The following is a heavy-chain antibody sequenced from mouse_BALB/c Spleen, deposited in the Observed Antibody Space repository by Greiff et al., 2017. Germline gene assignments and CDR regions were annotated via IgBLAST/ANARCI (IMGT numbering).Heavy chain of an antibody. Sequence: EVQLQESGGGLVQPGGSLRLSCATSGFTFTDYYMSWVRQPPGKALEWLGFIRNKANGYTTEYSASVKGRFTISRDNSQSILYLQMNTLRAEDSATYYCARGITTDYWGQGTTLTVSS. CDR3: ARGITTDY. V-gene: IGHV7-3*02. D-gene: IGHD1-1*01. CDR2: IRNKANGYTT. J-gene: IGHJ2*01. CDR1: GFTFTDYY.